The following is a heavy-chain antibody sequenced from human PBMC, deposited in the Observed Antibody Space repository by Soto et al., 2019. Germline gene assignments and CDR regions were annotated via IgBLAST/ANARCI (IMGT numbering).Heavy chain of an antibody. D-gene: IGHD4-17*01. Sequence: QLQLQESGPGLVKPSETLSLTCTVSGGSISSSSYYWGWIRQPPGKGLEWIGSIYYSGSTYYNPSLKSRVTISVDTSKNQFSLKLSSVTAADTAVYYCACYGDYPYYFDYWGQGTLVTLSS. CDR2: IYYSGST. CDR1: GGSISSSSYY. V-gene: IGHV4-39*01. CDR3: ACYGDYPYYFDY. J-gene: IGHJ4*02.